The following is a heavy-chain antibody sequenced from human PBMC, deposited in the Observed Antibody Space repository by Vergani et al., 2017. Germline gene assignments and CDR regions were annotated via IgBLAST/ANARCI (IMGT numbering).Heavy chain of an antibody. V-gene: IGHV1-8*02. D-gene: IGHD3-3*01. CDR2: MNPNSGNT. CDR1: GFTFSSYG. J-gene: IGHJ3*02. CDR3: ARGLTTIVGVVIAFDI. Sequence: QVQLVESGGGVVQPGRSLRLSCAASGFTFSSYGMHWVRQAPGQGLEWMGWMNPNSGNTGYAQKFQGRVTMTRHTSISTAYMELSSLRSEDTAVYYCARGLTTIVGVVIAFDIWGQGTMVTVSS.